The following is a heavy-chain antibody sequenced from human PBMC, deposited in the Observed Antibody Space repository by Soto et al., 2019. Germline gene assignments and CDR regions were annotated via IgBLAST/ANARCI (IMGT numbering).Heavy chain of an antibody. Sequence: QVQLQESGPGLVKPSQTLSLTCTVSGGSISSYGYYWSWIRQHPGKGLEWIGYTSYSGSTYYNSSLKSRVTISADTSKTQFSLRLSSVTAADTAVYYCARVQSWYFDLWGRGTLVTVSS. CDR1: GGSISSYGYY. D-gene: IGHD1-1*01. CDR3: ARVQSWYFDL. V-gene: IGHV4-31*03. CDR2: TSYSGST. J-gene: IGHJ2*01.